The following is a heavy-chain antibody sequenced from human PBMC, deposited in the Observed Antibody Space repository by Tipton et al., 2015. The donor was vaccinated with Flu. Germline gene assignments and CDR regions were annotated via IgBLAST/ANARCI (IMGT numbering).Heavy chain of an antibody. V-gene: IGHV3-7*01. Sequence: GSLRLSCAASGFTFSSYWMSWVRQAPGKGLEWVANIKQDGSEKYYVDSVKGRFTISRDNAKNSLYLQMNSLRAEDTAVYYCARVNYAYYYYYGMDVWGQGTTVTVSS. CDR2: IKQDGSEK. CDR1: GFTFSSYW. J-gene: IGHJ6*02. D-gene: IGHD1-7*01. CDR3: ARVNYAYYYYYGMDV.